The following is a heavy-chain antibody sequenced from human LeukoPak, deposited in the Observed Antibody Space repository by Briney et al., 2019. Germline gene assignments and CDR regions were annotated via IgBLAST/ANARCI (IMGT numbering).Heavy chain of an antibody. D-gene: IGHD2-2*02. CDR2: IYYSGST. CDR1: GGSVSSDRYF. V-gene: IGHV4-61*01. Sequence: SETLSLTCTVSGGSVSSDRYFWSWIRQPPGMGLEWIGYIYYSGSTNYNPSLKSRVTISVDTSKDQFSLKLSSVTAADTAVYYCARGRYCSSTSCYRRGYYYYGMDVWGQGTTVTVSS. CDR3: ARGRYCSSTSCYRRGYYYYGMDV. J-gene: IGHJ6*02.